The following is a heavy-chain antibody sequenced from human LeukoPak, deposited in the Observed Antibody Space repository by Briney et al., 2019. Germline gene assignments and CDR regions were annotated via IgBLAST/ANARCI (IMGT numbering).Heavy chain of an antibody. CDR2: IKSKTDGGTT. D-gene: IGHD2-21*02. V-gene: IGHV3-15*01. J-gene: IGHJ3*02. CDR3: TTDKDIVVVTATQEDAFDI. Sequence: GGSLRLSCAASGFTFSSYGMHWVRQAPGKGLEWVGRIKSKTDGGTTDYAAPVKGRFTISRDDSKNTLYLQMNSLKTEDTAVYYCTTDKDIVVVTATQEDAFDIWGQGTMVTVSS. CDR1: GFTFSSYG.